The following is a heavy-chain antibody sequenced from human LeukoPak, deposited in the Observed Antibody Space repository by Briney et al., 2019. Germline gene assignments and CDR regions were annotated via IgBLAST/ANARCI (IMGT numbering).Heavy chain of an antibody. CDR2: INPNSGGT. CDR1: GYTFTGYY. D-gene: IGHD6-19*01. V-gene: IGHV1-2*02. J-gene: IGHJ5*01. Sequence: GASVKVSCKASGYTFTGYYMHWVRQALGEGLGWMGWINPNSGGTNYAQKFQGRVTMTRDTSISTAYMELSRLRADDTAVYYCARDNTSGWYRWFDPWGQGTLVTVSS. CDR3: ARDNTSGWYRWFDP.